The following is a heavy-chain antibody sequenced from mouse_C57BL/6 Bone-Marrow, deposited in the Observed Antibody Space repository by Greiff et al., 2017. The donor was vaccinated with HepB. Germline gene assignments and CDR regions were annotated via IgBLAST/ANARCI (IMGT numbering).Heavy chain of an antibody. Sequence: QSCKASGYTFTSYWMHWVKQRPGQGLEWIGEIDPSDSYTNYNQKFKGKSTLTVDKSSSTAYMQLSSLTSEDSAVYYCAREGGVVAHFDYWGQGTTLTVSS. CDR2: IDPSDSYT. J-gene: IGHJ2*01. CDR1: GYTFTSYW. D-gene: IGHD1-1*01. V-gene: IGHV1-69*01. CDR3: AREGGVVAHFDY.